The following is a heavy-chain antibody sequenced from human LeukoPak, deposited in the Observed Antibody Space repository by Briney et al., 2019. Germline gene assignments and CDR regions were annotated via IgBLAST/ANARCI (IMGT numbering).Heavy chain of an antibody. Sequence: AETLSLTCTVSGVSISSYYWSWIRQPPGKGLERVGYICCSGSTNYNPALKSRVTISVDTSKNQFSLKLSSVTAADTAVYYCARGSPLPARVDYYYYGMDVWGQGTTVTVSS. D-gene: IGHD2-15*01. V-gene: IGHV4-59*01. CDR2: ICCSGST. J-gene: IGHJ6*02. CDR1: GVSISSYY. CDR3: ARGSPLPARVDYYYYGMDV.